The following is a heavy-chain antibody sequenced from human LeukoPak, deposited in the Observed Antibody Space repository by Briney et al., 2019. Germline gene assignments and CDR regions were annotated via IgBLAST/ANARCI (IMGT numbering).Heavy chain of an antibody. V-gene: IGHV1-46*01. Sequence: ASVKVSCTASGYTFTSYYMHWVRQAPGQGLEWMGIINPSGGSTSYAQKFQGRVTMTRDTSTSTVYMELSSLRSEDTAVYYCARERAGQTYYDFWSGYYPEFGFWGQGTLVTVSS. D-gene: IGHD3-3*01. CDR2: INPSGGST. CDR1: GYTFTSYY. CDR3: ARERAGQTYYDFWSGYYPEFGF. J-gene: IGHJ4*02.